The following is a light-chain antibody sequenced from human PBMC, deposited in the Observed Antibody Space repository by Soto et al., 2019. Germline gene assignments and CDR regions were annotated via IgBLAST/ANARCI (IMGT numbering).Light chain of an antibody. CDR1: SGDVGGYHY. J-gene: IGLJ1*01. CDR3: SSYTSSGTL. Sequence: QSSLSQPASVSGSPGQSITISCTGTSGDVGGYHYVSWYQHHPGKAPKLMIYDVSDRPSGVSQRFSGSKSGNTASLTISGLQADDEADYYCSSYTSSGTLFGTGTMVTVL. V-gene: IGLV2-14*03. CDR2: DVS.